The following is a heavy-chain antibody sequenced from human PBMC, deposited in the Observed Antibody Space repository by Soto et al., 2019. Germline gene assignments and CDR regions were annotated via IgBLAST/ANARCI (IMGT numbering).Heavy chain of an antibody. CDR3: ARDGMHSGRPPAGSWFSR. CDR1: GGTFSSYA. V-gene: IGHV1-69*13. Sequence: GASEKVSCKASGGTFSSYAISWVRQAPGQGLEWMGGIIPIFGTANYAQKFQGRVTITADESTSTAYMELSSLSSEDTAVYYCARDGMHSGRPPAGSWFSRSGKGTL. CDR2: IIPIFGTA. J-gene: IGHJ5*02. D-gene: IGHD1-26*01.